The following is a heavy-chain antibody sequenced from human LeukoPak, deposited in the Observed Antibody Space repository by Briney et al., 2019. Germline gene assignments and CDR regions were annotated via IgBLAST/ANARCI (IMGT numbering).Heavy chain of an antibody. CDR2: IYFSGGT. J-gene: IGHJ4*02. Sequence: SESLSLTCTVSGGSISSYYWSWIRQPAGKGLEWIGHIYFSGGTKYNPSLKSRVTMSVDTSKNQFSLRLSSVTAADTAGYFCARGDNWNYVPLDCWGQGTLVTAS. V-gene: IGHV4-4*07. D-gene: IGHD1-7*01. CDR1: GGSISSYY. CDR3: ARGDNWNYVPLDC.